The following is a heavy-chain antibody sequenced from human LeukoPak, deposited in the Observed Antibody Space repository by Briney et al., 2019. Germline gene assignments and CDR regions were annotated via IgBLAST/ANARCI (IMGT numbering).Heavy chain of an antibody. J-gene: IGHJ6*03. CDR3: ARRHDFWSGYYSYYYMDV. V-gene: IGHV3-30*04. Sequence: PGGSLRLSCAASGFTFISYAMHWVRQAPGKGLEWVAVISYDGSNKYYADSVKGRFTISRDNSKNTLYLQMNSLRAEDTAVYYCARRHDFWSGYYSYYYMDVWGKGTTVTVSS. CDR1: GFTFISYA. D-gene: IGHD3-3*01. CDR2: ISYDGSNK.